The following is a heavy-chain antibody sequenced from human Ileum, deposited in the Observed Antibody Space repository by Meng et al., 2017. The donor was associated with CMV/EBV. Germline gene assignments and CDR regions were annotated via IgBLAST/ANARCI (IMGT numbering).Heavy chain of an antibody. CDR2: IIPIFGTA. J-gene: IGHJ3*02. CDR1: GYTFTGYY. V-gene: IGHV1-69*05. CDR3: ATGYCSSTSCYAFDI. D-gene: IGHD2-2*01. Sequence: SVKVSCKASGYTFTGYYMHWVRQAPGQGLEWMGGIIPIFGTANYAQKFQGRVTITTDESTSTAYMELSSLRSEDTAVYYCATGYCSSTSCYAFDIWGQGTMVTVSS.